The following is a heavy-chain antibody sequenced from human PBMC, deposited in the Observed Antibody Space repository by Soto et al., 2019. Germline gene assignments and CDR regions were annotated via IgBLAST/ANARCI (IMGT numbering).Heavy chain of an antibody. CDR2: IYYSGST. CDR3: ARDRREGSFGDFWSGYYTDYYYGMDV. D-gene: IGHD3-3*01. CDR1: GGSISSGDYY. V-gene: IGHV4-30-4*01. Sequence: PSETLSLTCTVSGGSISSGDYYWSWIRQPPGKGLEWIGYIYYSGSTYYNPSLKSRVTISVDKSKNQFSLKLSSVTAADTAVYYCARDRREGSFGDFWSGYYTDYYYGMDVWGQGTTVTVSS. J-gene: IGHJ6*02.